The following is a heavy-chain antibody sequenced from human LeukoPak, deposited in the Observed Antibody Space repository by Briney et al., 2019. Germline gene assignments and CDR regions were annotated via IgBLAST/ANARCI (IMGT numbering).Heavy chain of an antibody. CDR3: ARPYYESSGLYVDAFDI. V-gene: IGHV1-2*06. J-gene: IGHJ3*02. D-gene: IGHD3-22*01. CDR1: GYTLTSYY. Sequence: ASVKVSCKASGYTLTSYYLHWVPQAPGQGLEWMGRINPNSGGTTNAQKFQGRVTMTRDTSIGTAYMELSSLRSDDTAVYYCARPYYESSGLYVDAFDIWGQGTMVTVSS. CDR2: INPNSGGT.